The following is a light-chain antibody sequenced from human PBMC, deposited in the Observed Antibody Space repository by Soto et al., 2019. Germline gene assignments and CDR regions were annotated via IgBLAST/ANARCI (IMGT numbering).Light chain of an antibody. CDR3: QQSFT. J-gene: IGKJ3*01. CDR2: KAS. CDR1: QSISSW. V-gene: IGKV1-5*03. Sequence: DIQMTQSPSTLSASVGDIVIISCLASQSISSWLAWYQQKPGKAPKLLIYKASTLESGVPSRFSGSGSGTEFTLTISSLQPDDFATYYCQQSFTFGPGTKVDIK.